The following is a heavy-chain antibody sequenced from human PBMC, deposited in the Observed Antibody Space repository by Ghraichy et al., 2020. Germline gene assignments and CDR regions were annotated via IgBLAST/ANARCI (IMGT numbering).Heavy chain of an antibody. V-gene: IGHV3-53*01. J-gene: IGHJ4*02. D-gene: IGHD6-19*01. CDR1: GFTVSSNY. Sequence: SCAASGFTVSSNYMSWVRQAPGRGLEWVSVIYSGGSTYYADSVTGRFPISRDNSKNTLYLQMNSLRAEDTSVYYCARVGGAVAGAPFDYWGQGTLVTVSS. CDR3: ARVGGAVAGAPFDY. CDR2: IYSGGST.